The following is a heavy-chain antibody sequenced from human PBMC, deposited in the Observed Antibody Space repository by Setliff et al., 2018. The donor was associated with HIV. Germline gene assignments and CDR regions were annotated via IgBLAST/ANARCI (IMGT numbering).Heavy chain of an antibody. CDR3: ARGKIVVVPAAMRPFDY. CDR2: INSDGSST. J-gene: IGHJ4*02. CDR1: GFTFTSYA. D-gene: IGHD2-2*01. Sequence: GGSLRLSCAASGFTFTSYAMNWVRQAPGKGLEWVSRINSDGSSTSYADSVKGRFTISRDNAKNTLYLQLNSLRAEDTAVYYCARGKIVVVPAAMRPFDYWGQGTLVTVSS. V-gene: IGHV3-74*01.